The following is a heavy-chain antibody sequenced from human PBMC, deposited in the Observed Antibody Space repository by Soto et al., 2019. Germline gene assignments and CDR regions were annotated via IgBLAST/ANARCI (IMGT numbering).Heavy chain of an antibody. CDR3: ARVCWPVMKQWIGSWFDP. D-gene: IGHD6-19*01. Sequence: PSETLSLTCAVYGGSFSGYYWSWIRQPPGKGLEWIGEINHSGSTNYNPSLKSRVTISVDTSKNQFSLKLSSVTAADTAVYYCARVCWPVMKQWIGSWFDPWGQGTLVTVSS. CDR2: INHSGST. CDR1: GGSFSGYY. V-gene: IGHV4-34*01. J-gene: IGHJ5*02.